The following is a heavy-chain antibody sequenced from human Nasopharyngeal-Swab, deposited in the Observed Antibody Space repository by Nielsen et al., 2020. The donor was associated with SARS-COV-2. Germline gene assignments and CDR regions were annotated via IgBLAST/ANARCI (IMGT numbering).Heavy chain of an antibody. D-gene: IGHD3-10*01. V-gene: IGHV3-33*01. Sequence: VRQAPGKGLEWVAVIWYDGSNKYYADSVKGRFTISRDNSKNTLYLQMNSLRAEDTAVYYCARGPIWFGELPGAFGIWGQGTMVTVSS. CDR3: ARGPIWFGELPGAFGI. J-gene: IGHJ3*02. CDR2: IWYDGSNK.